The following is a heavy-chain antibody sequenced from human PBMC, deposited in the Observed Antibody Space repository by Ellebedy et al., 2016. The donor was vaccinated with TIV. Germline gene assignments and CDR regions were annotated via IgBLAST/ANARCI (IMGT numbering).Heavy chain of an antibody. J-gene: IGHJ3*02. CDR1: GFTFDDYA. CDR2: ISWNSGSI. Sequence: SLKISXAASGFTFDDYAMHWVRQAPGKGLEWVSGISWNSGSIGYADSVKGRFTISRDNAKNSLYLQMNSLRAEDTALYYCARLGDDDAFDIWGQGTMVTVSS. D-gene: IGHD3-16*01. CDR3: ARLGDDDAFDI. V-gene: IGHV3-9*01.